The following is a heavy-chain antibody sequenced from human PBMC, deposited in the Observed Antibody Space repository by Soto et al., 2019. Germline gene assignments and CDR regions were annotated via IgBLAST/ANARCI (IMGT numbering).Heavy chain of an antibody. CDR2: MNANSGNT. Sequence: ASVKVSCKASGYTFTSYDINWVRQATGQGLEWMGWMNANSGNTGYAQKFQGRVTMTRDTSISTAYMELSRLRSDDTAVYYCARGGYSGYDFDYWGQGTLVTVSS. CDR1: GYTFTSYD. CDR3: ARGGYSGYDFDY. D-gene: IGHD5-12*01. V-gene: IGHV1-8*01. J-gene: IGHJ4*02.